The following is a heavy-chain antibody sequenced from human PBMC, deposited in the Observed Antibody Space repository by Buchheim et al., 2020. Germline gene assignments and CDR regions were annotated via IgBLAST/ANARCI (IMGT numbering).Heavy chain of an antibody. CDR1: GFTFSRNW. V-gene: IGHV3-74*01. CDR2: IDADGTRT. Sequence: EVQLVESGGGLVQPGGSLRLSCEVSGFTFSRNWMHWVRQAPGKGLVWVSRIDADGTRTTYADSVRGRFIISSDNAKNTVYLQMDSLGAEDTAVYYCTTGTGGSGSPLGAFWGQGTL. J-gene: IGHJ4*02. CDR3: TTGTGGSGSPLGAF. D-gene: IGHD3-10*01.